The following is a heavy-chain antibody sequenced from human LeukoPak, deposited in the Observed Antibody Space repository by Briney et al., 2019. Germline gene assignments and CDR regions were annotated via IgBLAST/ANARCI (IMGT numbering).Heavy chain of an antibody. D-gene: IGHD3-10*01. CDR3: ARDAHTGSGTYWGGVDYYYGLDV. Sequence: PGGSLRLSCAASGFIVSSNYMSWVRQAPGKGLEWVSVVYGGDTTYYADSVKGRFTISRDNSKNTLYLQMNSLRAEDTAVYYCARDAHTGSGTYWGGVDYYYGLDVWGQGTTVTVSS. CDR1: GFIVSSNY. V-gene: IGHV3-66*01. J-gene: IGHJ6*02. CDR2: VYGGDTT.